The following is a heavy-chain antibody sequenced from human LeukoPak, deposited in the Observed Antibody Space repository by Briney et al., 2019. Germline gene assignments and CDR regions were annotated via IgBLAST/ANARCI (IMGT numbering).Heavy chain of an antibody. Sequence: ASVKVSCKASGYTFTSYAMHWVRQAPGQRLEWMGWINAGNGNTKYSQEFQGRVTITRDTSASTAYMELSSLRSEDMAVYYCARDGEMATILGGYFDYWGQGTLVTVSS. J-gene: IGHJ4*02. CDR1: GYTFTSYA. D-gene: IGHD5-24*01. CDR3: ARDGEMATILGGYFDY. CDR2: INAGNGNT. V-gene: IGHV1-3*03.